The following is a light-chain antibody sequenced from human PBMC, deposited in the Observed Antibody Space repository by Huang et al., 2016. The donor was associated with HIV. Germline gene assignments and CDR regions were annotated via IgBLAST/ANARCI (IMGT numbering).Light chain of an antibody. Sequence: DIQMTQSPSTLSASVGDRVTTTCRASQSISIWLAWYQHKPGKAPKLLIYKASTLETGVPSRFSGSGSGTEFTLTISSLQPDDFATYYCQHYNPYSLPYTFGQGTKLEIK. CDR2: KAS. CDR3: QHYNPYSLPYT. CDR1: QSISIW. J-gene: IGKJ2*01. V-gene: IGKV1-5*03.